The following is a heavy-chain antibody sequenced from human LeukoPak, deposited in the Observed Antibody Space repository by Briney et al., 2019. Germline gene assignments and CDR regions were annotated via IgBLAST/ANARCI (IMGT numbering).Heavy chain of an antibody. V-gene: IGHV1-18*01. D-gene: IGHD6-19*01. J-gene: IGHJ4*02. CDR3: ARDLGSVDY. Sequence: KLQGRVTMTIDTSTSTAYMELRSLRSDDTAVYYCARDLGSVDYWGQGTLVTVSS.